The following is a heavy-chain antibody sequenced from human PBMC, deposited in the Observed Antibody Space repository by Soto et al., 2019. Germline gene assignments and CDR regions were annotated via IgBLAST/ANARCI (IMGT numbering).Heavy chain of an antibody. CDR2: FDPEDGQT. CDR1: GYTLTELS. J-gene: IGHJ5*02. V-gene: IGHV1-24*01. D-gene: IGHD2-15*01. Sequence: ASVKVSCKVSGYTLTELSMHWVRQAPGKGLEWMGGFDPEDGQTIYAQKFQGRVTMTEDTSTDTAYMELSSLRSEDTAVYYCATVGDTQFCSGGSCYFGNWFDPWGQGTLVTVS. CDR3: ATVGDTQFCSGGSCYFGNWFDP.